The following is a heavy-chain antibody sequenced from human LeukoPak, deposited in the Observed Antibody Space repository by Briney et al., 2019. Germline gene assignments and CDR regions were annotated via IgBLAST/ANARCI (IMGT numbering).Heavy chain of an antibody. CDR1: GFTFTGSA. CDR2: IRSSSHSDAT. CDR3: AKHPQAGTSGVVDH. D-gene: IGHD1-7*01. J-gene: IGHJ4*02. Sequence: PGGSLRLSCAASGFTFTGSAMHWVRQASGKGLEWVGRIRSSSHSDATAYAGSVKGRFTISRDDSKNTLYLQMNSLRAEDTAVYYCAKHPQAGTSGVVDHWGQGTLVSVSS. V-gene: IGHV3-73*01.